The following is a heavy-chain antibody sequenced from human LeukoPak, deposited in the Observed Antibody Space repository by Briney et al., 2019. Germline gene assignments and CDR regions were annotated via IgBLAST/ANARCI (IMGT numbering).Heavy chain of an antibody. V-gene: IGHV3-53*01. CDR1: GFSVSLNY. CDR2: LYSGSDT. J-gene: IGHJ2*01. CDR3: ARVGDHFHWYLDL. D-gene: IGHD3-3*02. Sequence: PGGSLRLSCAASGFSVSLNYMNWVRQAPGKGLERVSILYSGSDTSYADSVKGRFTISRDSSKNMLLLHMNSLRAEDTAVYYCARVGDHFHWYLDLWGRGTLVTVSS.